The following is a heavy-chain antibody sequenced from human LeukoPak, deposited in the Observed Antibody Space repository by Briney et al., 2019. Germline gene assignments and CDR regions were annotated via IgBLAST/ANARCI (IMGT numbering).Heavy chain of an antibody. CDR3: ARGGLGLWFGDSNWFDP. J-gene: IGHJ5*02. CDR2: ISYDGSNK. V-gene: IGHV3-30-3*01. D-gene: IGHD3-10*01. Sequence: GGSLRLSCAASGFTFSSYAMHWVRQAPGKGLEWVAVISYDGSNKYYADSVKGRFTISRDNSKNTLYLQMNSLRAEDTAVYYCARGGLGLWFGDSNWFDPWGQGTLVTVSS. CDR1: GFTFSSYA.